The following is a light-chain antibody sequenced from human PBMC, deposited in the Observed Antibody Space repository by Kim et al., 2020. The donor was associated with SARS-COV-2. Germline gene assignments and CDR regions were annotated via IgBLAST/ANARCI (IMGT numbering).Light chain of an antibody. Sequence: PGGTVTPTCASRTGAVTSDYHPNWLQQTPGQTPRALIYDTNNRLSWTPVRFSGSLLGGNAALTLSGVLPEDEAEYYCLLFSGGRWVFGGGTQLTVL. CDR2: DTN. CDR3: LLFSGGRWV. V-gene: IGLV7-43*01. CDR1: TGAVTSDYH. J-gene: IGLJ3*02.